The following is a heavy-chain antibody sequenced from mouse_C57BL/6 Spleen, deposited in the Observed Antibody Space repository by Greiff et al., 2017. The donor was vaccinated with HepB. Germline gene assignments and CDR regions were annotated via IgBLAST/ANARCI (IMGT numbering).Heavy chain of an antibody. CDR2: IYPSDSET. J-gene: IGHJ3*01. CDR1: GYTFTSYW. V-gene: IGHV1-61*01. CDR3: ARGLMVTTSAY. Sequence: QVQLQQPGAELVRPGSSVKLSCKASGYTFTSYWMDWVKQRPGQGLEWIGNIYPSDSETHYNQKFKDKATLTVDKSSSTAYMQLSSLTSEDSAVYYCARGLMVTTSAYWGQGTLVTVSA. D-gene: IGHD2-2*01.